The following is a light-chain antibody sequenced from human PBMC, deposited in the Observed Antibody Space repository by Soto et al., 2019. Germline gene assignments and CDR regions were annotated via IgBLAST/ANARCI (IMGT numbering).Light chain of an antibody. J-gene: IGLJ2*01. CDR1: SNDVGRYNL. V-gene: IGLV2-23*01. CDR3: CSYAGTTTLL. CDR2: EAT. Sequence: QSVLTQPASVSGSPGQSITISCTGTSNDVGRYNLVSWYQHHPGKAPKLIIYEATKRPSGVSDRFSGSKSGNTASLTISGLQSADEADDFCCSYAGTTTLLFGGGTKLTVL.